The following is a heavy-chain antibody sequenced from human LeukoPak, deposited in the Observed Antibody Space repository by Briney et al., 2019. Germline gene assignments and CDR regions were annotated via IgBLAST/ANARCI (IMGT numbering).Heavy chain of an antibody. J-gene: IGHJ4*02. V-gene: IGHV4-59*05. CDR3: ARHMYSSSWSPLDY. D-gene: IGHD6-13*01. CDR2: IYYSGST. CDR1: GGSISSYY. Sequence: PSETLSLTCTVSGGSISSYYWSWIRQPPGKGLEWIGSIYYSGSTYYNPSLKSRVTISVDTSKNQFSLKLSSVTAADTAVYYCARHMYSSSWSPLDYWGQGTLVTVSS.